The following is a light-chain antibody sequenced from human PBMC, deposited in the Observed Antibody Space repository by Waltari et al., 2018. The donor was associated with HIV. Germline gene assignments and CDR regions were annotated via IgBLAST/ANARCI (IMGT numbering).Light chain of an antibody. CDR2: DDT. V-gene: IGLV3-21*04. Sequence: SYVLTQPPSVSVAPGKTARISCGGKNIESSSVHWYQQKPGPAPVLVIYDDTERPSGIPERFSASNIGNTATLTISRVEAGDEADYYCQVWDSTSDHATFGGGTKLTV. CDR3: QVWDSTSDHAT. CDR1: NIESSS. J-gene: IGLJ2*01.